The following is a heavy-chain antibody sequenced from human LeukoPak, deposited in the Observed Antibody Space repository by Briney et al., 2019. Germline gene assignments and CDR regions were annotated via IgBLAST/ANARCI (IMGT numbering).Heavy chain of an antibody. CDR2: ISSSGSGGNT. D-gene: IGHD6-13*01. CDR3: AREKVLAAAADYDDYYYYYGMDV. Sequence: GGSLGLSCVASGVTLSNYAMSWARQAPGKGLEWVSGISSSGSGGNTYYADSVKGRFTISRDNSKNTLYLQMNSLRAEDTAVYYCAREKVLAAAADYDDYYYYYGMDVWGQGTTVTVSS. CDR1: GVTLSNYA. J-gene: IGHJ6*02. V-gene: IGHV3-23*01.